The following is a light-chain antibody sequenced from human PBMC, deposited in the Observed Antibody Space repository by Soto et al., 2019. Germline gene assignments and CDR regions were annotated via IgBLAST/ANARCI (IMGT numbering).Light chain of an antibody. V-gene: IGLV2-14*03. Sequence: QSVLTQPASVYGSPGQSVTISCTNTSSDVGGYNYVSWYQHHPGKAPKLIIYDVSNRPSGVSIRFSGSKSDNTASLTISGLQPEDEADYHCSSYTTSNTRQIVFGTGTKVTVL. CDR1: SSDVGGYNY. CDR2: DVS. J-gene: IGLJ1*01. CDR3: SSYTTSNTRQIV.